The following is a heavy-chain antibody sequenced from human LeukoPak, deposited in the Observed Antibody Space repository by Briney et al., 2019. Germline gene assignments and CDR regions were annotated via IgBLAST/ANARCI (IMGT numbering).Heavy chain of an antibody. V-gene: IGHV3-7*01. CDR1: GFTFSHHW. CDR3: ARLNWNYADY. CDR2: IKEDGSEK. Sequence: GGSLRLSCTASGFTFSHHWMTWVRQAPEKGLEWVANIKEDGSEKDYVDSVKGRFTISRDNGKNSLYLQMNSLTGEDTAVYYCARLNWNYADYWGQGTLVTVSS. D-gene: IGHD3-3*01. J-gene: IGHJ4*02.